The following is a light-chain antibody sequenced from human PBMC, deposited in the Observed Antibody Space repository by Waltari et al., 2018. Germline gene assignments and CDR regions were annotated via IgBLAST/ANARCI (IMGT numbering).Light chain of an antibody. J-gene: IGLJ2*01. CDR1: SSDVGGSKY. CDR2: EVN. CDR3: SSFAGSNLVL. Sequence: QSALTQPPSASGSPGQSVTISCTGTSSDVGGSKYVSWYQQHPGKAPKLMIFEVNTRTPGVPDLFSVSKCEKTASLTVSGLQAENEDDYYCSSFAGSNLVLFGGGTKLTVL. V-gene: IGLV2-8*01.